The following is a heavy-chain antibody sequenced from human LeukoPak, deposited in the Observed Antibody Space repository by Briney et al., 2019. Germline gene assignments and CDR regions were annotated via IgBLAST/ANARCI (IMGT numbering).Heavy chain of an antibody. Sequence: GGSLRLSCAASGFTFSTYGMSWVRQTPGKGLEWVSAISNGGDSTYNADSVRGRFTISRDNAKNTLYLQMNSLRAEDTAVYYCAKEYYDFWSGYPHDYGGQGTLVTVSS. J-gene: IGHJ4*02. CDR2: ISNGGDST. V-gene: IGHV3-23*01. CDR1: GFTFSTYG. CDR3: AKEYYDFWSGYPHDY. D-gene: IGHD3-3*01.